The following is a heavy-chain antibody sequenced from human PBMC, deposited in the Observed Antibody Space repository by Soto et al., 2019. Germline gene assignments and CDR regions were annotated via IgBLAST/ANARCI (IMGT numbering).Heavy chain of an antibody. V-gene: IGHV2-5*02. Sequence: QITLKESGPTLVKPTQTLTLTCTFSGFSLSTSGVGVGWIRQPPGKALEWLALIYWDDDKRYSPSLKSRLTNTKDTTKNQVVLTMTNMDPVDTATYYCAHRDWNYVKLRHSPGFDYWGQGTLVTVSS. CDR3: AHRDWNYVKLRHSPGFDY. J-gene: IGHJ4*02. CDR1: GFSLSTSGVG. D-gene: IGHD1-7*01. CDR2: IYWDDDK.